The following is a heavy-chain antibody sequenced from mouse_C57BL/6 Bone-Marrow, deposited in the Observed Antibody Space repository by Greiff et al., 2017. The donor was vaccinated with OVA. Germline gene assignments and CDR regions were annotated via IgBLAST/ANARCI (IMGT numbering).Heavy chain of an antibody. V-gene: IGHV1-15*01. CDR2: IDPETGGT. CDR1: GYTFTDYE. Sequence: VQVVESGAELVRPGASVTLSCKASGYTFTDYEMHWVKQTPVHGLEWIGAIDPETGGTAYNQKFKGKAILTADKSSSTAYMELRSLTSEDSAVYYCTRGGYPWFAYWGQGTLVTVSA. D-gene: IGHD2-2*01. J-gene: IGHJ3*01. CDR3: TRGGYPWFAY.